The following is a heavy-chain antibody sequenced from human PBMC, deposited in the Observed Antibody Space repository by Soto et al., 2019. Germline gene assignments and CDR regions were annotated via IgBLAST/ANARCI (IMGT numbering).Heavy chain of an antibody. D-gene: IGHD2-2*01. CDR2: IYYSGST. J-gene: IGHJ6*03. CDR3: ARHLNQDAYYYYYMDV. Sequence: PSETLSLTCTVSGGSISSYYWSWIRQPPGKGLEWIGYIYYSGSTNYSPSLKSRVTISVDTSKNQFSLKLSSVTAADTAVYYCARHLNQDAYYYYYMDVWGKGTTVTVSS. V-gene: IGHV4-59*08. CDR1: GGSISSYY.